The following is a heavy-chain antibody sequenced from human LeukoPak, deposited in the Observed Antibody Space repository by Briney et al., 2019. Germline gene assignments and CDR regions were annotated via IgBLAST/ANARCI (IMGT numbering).Heavy chain of an antibody. CDR2: INTHSGKP. J-gene: IGHJ3*02. CDR3: AREILRFDI. CDR1: GYSFNSQG. Sequence: ASVKVSCKASGYSFNSQGMNWLRQAPGQGLEWMGWINTHSGKPTYAQGFTGRFVFSVDSSVRTVCLQISNLMPEDTAKYYCAREILRFDIWGQGTMVTVSS. V-gene: IGHV7-4-1*02.